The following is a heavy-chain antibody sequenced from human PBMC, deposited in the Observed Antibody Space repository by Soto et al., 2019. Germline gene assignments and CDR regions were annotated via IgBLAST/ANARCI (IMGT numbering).Heavy chain of an antibody. V-gene: IGHV3-21*01. Sequence: EVQLVESGGGLVKPGGSLRLSCAASGFTFSSYSMNWVRQAPGKGLEWVSSISSSSSYIYYADSVKGRFTISRDNAKNSLYLQMNSLRAEDTAVYYCARSYCSGGSCYLRNYYYYGMDVW. CDR2: ISSSSSYI. CDR3: ARSYCSGGSCYLRNYYYYGMDV. J-gene: IGHJ6*01. CDR1: GFTFSSYS. D-gene: IGHD2-15*01.